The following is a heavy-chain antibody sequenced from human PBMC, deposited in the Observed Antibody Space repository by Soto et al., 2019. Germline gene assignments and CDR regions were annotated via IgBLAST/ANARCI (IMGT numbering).Heavy chain of an antibody. CDR2: INPSGGST. D-gene: IGHD1-1*01. Sequence: QAQLVQSGAEVKKPGASVKVSCKASGYTFTSYYMHWVRQAPGQGLEWMGIINPSGGSTSYAQKFQGRVTMTRDTSTSTVYMELSSLRSEDTAVYYCARDQYNWNDVRRYHAFDIWGQGTMVTVSS. J-gene: IGHJ3*02. CDR1: GYTFTSYY. V-gene: IGHV1-46*01. CDR3: ARDQYNWNDVRRYHAFDI.